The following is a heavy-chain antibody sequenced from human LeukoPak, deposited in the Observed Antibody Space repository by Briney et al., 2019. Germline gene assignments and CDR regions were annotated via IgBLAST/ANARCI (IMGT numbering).Heavy chain of an antibody. CDR1: GGSFSGYI. J-gene: IGHJ4*02. CDR3: AIMHGYYDGSGYWVQ. Sequence: SETLSLTCAVYGGSFSGYIWGWIRQPPGKGLEWIAEINHSGSTTYNPSLKSRVTISVDTAKNQFSLKLTSVTAADTAGYYCAIMHGYYDGSGYWVQWGQGTLVTVSS. CDR2: INHSGST. D-gene: IGHD3-22*01. V-gene: IGHV4-34*01.